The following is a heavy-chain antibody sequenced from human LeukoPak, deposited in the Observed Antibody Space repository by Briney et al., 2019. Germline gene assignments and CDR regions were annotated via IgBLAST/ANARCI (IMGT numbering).Heavy chain of an antibody. J-gene: IGHJ6*02. D-gene: IGHD2-2*01. Sequence: PGGSLRLSCAASGFTVSSNYMSWVRQAPGKGLEWVSVIYSGGSTYYADSVKGRFTISRDNSKNTLYLQMNSLRAEDTAVYYCAKGNIGYCSSTSCQVDYYYYYGMDVWGQGTTVTVSS. CDR2: IYSGGST. CDR1: GFTVSSNY. V-gene: IGHV3-66*01. CDR3: AKGNIGYCSSTSCQVDYYYYYGMDV.